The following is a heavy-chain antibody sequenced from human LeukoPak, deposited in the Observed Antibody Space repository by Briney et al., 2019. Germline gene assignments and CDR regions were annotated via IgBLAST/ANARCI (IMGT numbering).Heavy chain of an antibody. CDR2: INPSGGST. CDR3: ASPLYDSSGYSLDAFDI. D-gene: IGHD3-22*01. Sequence: GASVKVSCKASGYTFTSYYMHWVRQAPGQGLEWMGIINPSGGSTSYAQKFQGRVTMTRNTSISTAYMELSSLRSEDTAVYYCASPLYDSSGYSLDAFDIWGQGTMVTVSS. CDR1: GYTFTSYY. J-gene: IGHJ3*02. V-gene: IGHV1-46*01.